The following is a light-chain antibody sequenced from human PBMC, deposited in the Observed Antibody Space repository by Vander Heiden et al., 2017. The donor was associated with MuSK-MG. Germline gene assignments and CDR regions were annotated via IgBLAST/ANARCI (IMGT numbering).Light chain of an antibody. CDR3: QHYGSSRST. V-gene: IGKV3-20*01. CDR2: GAF. J-gene: IGKJ2*01. CDR1: QSVSTTY. Sequence: EIVLTQSPGTLSLPPGERATLSCRASQSVSTTYLAWYQQKPGQAPRLLIYGAFSRAPGVPDRFSGSGSGTDFTLTISRLEPEDFAVYFCQHYGSSRSTFGQGTRLESK.